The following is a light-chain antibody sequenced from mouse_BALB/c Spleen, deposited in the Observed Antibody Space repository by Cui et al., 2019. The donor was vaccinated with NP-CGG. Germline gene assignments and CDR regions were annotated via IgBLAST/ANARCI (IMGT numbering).Light chain of an antibody. CDR3: ALWYSNHWV. Sequence: QAVVTQESALTTSPGETVTLTCRSSTGAVTTSNYANWVQEKPGHLFTGLICGTNNRAPGVPARFSGSLIGDKAALTITGAQTEDEAIYFCALWYSNHWVFGGGTKLTVL. J-gene: IGLJ1*01. CDR1: TGAVTTSNY. CDR2: GTN. V-gene: IGLV1*01.